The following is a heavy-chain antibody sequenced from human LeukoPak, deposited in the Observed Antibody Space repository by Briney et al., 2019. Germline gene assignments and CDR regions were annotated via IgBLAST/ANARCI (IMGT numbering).Heavy chain of an antibody. Sequence: GGSLRLSCTASGFTINNNYMSWVRQAPGKGLEWVAIIYSDRSTYYPESVKGRFTISRDDSKNMLLLQMDSLRVEDTAIYYCARDSAFSSYSKWGQGTLVTVSS. CDR3: ARDSAFSSYSK. CDR1: GFTINNNY. V-gene: IGHV3-53*01. D-gene: IGHD2-15*01. J-gene: IGHJ1*01. CDR2: IYSDRST.